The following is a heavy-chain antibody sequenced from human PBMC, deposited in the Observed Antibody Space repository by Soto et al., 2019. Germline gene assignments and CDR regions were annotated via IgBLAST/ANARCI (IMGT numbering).Heavy chain of an antibody. D-gene: IGHD6-19*01. J-gene: IGHJ3*02. V-gene: IGHV1-18*04. Sequence: QVQLVQSGAEVKKPGASVKVSCKASGYTFTSYGISWVRQAPGQGLEWMGWISAYNGNTNYAQKLQGRVTMTTDTSPSTAYMELRGLRSDDTAVYYCARFRIAVAGSSDAFDIWGQGTMVTVSS. CDR3: ARFRIAVAGSSDAFDI. CDR1: GYTFTSYG. CDR2: ISAYNGNT.